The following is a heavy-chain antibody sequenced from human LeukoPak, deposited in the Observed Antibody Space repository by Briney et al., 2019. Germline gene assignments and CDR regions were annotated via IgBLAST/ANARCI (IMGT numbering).Heavy chain of an antibody. D-gene: IGHD6-6*01. Sequence: GGSLRLFCAASGFTFSSYGMHWVRQAPGKGLEWVAVISYDGSNKYYADSVKGRFTISRDNSKNTLYLQMNSLRAEDTAVYYCARGPVSSSTPFDYWGQGTLVTVSS. CDR2: ISYDGSNK. V-gene: IGHV3-30*03. CDR1: GFTFSSYG. CDR3: ARGPVSSSTPFDY. J-gene: IGHJ4*02.